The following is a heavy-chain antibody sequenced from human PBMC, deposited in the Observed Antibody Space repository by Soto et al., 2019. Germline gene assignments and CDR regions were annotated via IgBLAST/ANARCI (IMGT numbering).Heavy chain of an antibody. CDR1: GFTFSTYG. CDR2: ISYDGSNK. D-gene: IGHD1-26*01. CDR3: AKGTWIVKVGKFDP. Sequence: GGSLRLSCAASGFTFSTYGMHWVRQAPGKGLEWVAVISYDGSNKYYADSVKGRFTISRDNSKNTLYLQMNSLRAEDTAVYYCAKGTWIVKVGKFDPWGQGTLVTVSS. V-gene: IGHV3-30*18. J-gene: IGHJ5*02.